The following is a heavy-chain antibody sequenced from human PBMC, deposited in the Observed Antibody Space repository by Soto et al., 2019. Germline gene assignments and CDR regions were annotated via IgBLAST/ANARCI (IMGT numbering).Heavy chain of an antibody. D-gene: IGHD2-2*01. J-gene: IGHJ6*03. Sequence: VQLVQSGAEVKKPGASVKVSCKASGYTFTSYDINWVRQATGQGLEWMGWMNPNSGNTGYAQKFQGRVTMTRNTSISTAYMELSSLRSEDTAVYYCARGRGDCSSTSCYEDYYYYYMDVWGKGTTVTVSS. V-gene: IGHV1-8*01. CDR3: ARGRGDCSSTSCYEDYYYYYMDV. CDR2: MNPNSGNT. CDR1: GYTFTSYD.